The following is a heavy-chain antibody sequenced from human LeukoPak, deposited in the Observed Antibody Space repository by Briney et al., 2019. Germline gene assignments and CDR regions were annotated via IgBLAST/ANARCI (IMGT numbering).Heavy chain of an antibody. V-gene: IGHV3-30*02. CDR2: IRYDGSNK. D-gene: IGHD2-2*01. CDR1: GFTFSSYG. J-gene: IGHJ3*02. Sequence: GGSLRLSCAASGFTFSSYGMHWVRQAPGKGLEWVAFIRYDGSNKYYADSVKGRFTISRDNSKNTLYLQMNSLRAEDTAVYYCAKRYCSSTSCYVGAFDIWGQGTMVTVSS. CDR3: AKRYCSSTSCYVGAFDI.